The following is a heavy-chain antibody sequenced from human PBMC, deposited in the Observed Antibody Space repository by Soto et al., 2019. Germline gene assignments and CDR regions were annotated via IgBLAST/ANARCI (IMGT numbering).Heavy chain of an antibody. CDR3: AQRDYGGNSYYYYGMDV. V-gene: IGHV4-34*01. CDR2: INHSGST. J-gene: IGHJ6*02. Sequence: SETLSLTCAVYGGSFSGYYWSWIRQPPGKGLEWIGEINHSGSTNYNPSLKSRVTISVDTSKNQFSLKLSSVTAADTAVYYCAQRDYGGNSYYYYGMDVWGQGTTVTVSS. CDR1: GGSFSGYY. D-gene: IGHD4-17*01.